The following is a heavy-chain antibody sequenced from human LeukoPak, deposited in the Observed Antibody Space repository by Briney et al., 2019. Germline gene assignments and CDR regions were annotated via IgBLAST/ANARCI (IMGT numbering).Heavy chain of an antibody. J-gene: IGHJ4*02. CDR2: IYYSGST. D-gene: IGHD6-19*01. CDR1: GGSISSSSYY. V-gene: IGHV4-39*01. CDR3: AGVAGLHY. Sequence: PSETLSLTCTVSGGSISSSSYYWGWIRQPPGKGLEWIGSIYYSGSTYYNPSLKSRVTISVDTSKNQFSLKLSSVTAADTAVYYGAGVAGLHYWGQGTLVTVSS.